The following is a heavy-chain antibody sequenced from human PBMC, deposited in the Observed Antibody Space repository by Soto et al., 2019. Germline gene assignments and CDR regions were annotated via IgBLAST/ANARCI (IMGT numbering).Heavy chain of an antibody. Sequence: ASVKVSCKASGYTFSGYYIHWVRQAPGQGLEWMGWINPKSGGTKYTQKFQGRVTMTRDTSINTAYMDLSRVTSDDTAVYYCAGEGTGYSAFDIWGQGTMVTVSS. CDR1: GYTFSGYY. D-gene: IGHD3-9*01. V-gene: IGHV1-2*02. CDR3: AGEGTGYSAFDI. J-gene: IGHJ3*02. CDR2: INPKSGGT.